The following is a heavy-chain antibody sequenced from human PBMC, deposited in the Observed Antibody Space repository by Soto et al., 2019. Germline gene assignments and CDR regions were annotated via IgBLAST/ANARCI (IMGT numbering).Heavy chain of an antibody. Sequence: GASVKVSCKASGGTFSSYAISWVRQAPGQGLEWMGGIIPIFGTANYAQKFQGRVTITADESTSTAYMELGCLRSYDTAVYSCSTIVHTPMGSYYYGMDVWRPGTTVTVSS. CDR2: IIPIFGTA. CDR1: GGTFSSYA. J-gene: IGHJ6*02. V-gene: IGHV1-69*13. D-gene: IGHD5-18*01. CDR3: STIVHTPMGSYYYGMDV.